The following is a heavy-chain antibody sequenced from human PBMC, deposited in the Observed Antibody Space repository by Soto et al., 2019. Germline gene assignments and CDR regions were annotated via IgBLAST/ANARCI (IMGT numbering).Heavy chain of an antibody. D-gene: IGHD2-21*02. V-gene: IGHV4-39*01. CDR3: ARQRTTVVTQAYFDH. CDR1: GESISSSSYY. CDR2: IYYSGRT. J-gene: IGHJ4*02. Sequence: SETLSLTCIVSGESISSSSYYWGCMRQPPGKGLEWIGSIYYSGRTYYNPSFKSRVTISIDTSKNQFSLKLSSVTATDTAVYYCARQRTTVVTQAYFDHWGQGALVTVSS.